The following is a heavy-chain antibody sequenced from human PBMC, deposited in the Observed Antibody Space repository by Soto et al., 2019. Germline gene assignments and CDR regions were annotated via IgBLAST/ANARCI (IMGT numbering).Heavy chain of an antibody. J-gene: IGHJ4*02. CDR1: EFTLSSDS. CDR2: ISSSDTYI. V-gene: IGHV3-21*01. CDR3: ARVQHPAYFDY. Sequence: SLRVSCVASEFTLSSDSMNWVRQAPGKGLEWVSSISSSDTYIYYADSVKGRFTISRDNAKKSLYLQMNSLRAEDTAVYFCARVQHPAYFDYWGQGTPVTVSS.